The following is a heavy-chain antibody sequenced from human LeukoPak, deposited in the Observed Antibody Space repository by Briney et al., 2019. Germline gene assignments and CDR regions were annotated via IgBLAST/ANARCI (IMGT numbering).Heavy chain of an antibody. CDR2: IKQDGSEK. V-gene: IGHV3-7*01. J-gene: IGHJ4*02. Sequence: PGGSLRLSCVASGFTFSSYWMSWVRQAPGKGLEWVANIKQDGSEKYYVDSVKGRFTISRDNAKNSLYLQMNSLRAEDTAVYYCARSPPRGYDSSGYYYFHFDYWGQGTLVTVSS. CDR3: ARSPPRGYDSSGYYYFHFDY. D-gene: IGHD3-22*01. CDR1: GFTFSSYW.